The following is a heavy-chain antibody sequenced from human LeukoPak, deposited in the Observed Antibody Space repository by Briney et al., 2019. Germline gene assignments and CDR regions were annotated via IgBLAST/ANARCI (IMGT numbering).Heavy chain of an antibody. D-gene: IGHD2-15*01. CDR2: ISGSGGST. CDR3: AKRTGYCSGGSCYSDY. Sequence: PGGSLRLSCAASGFTFSSYAMSWVRQAPGKGLEWVSAISGSGGSTYYADSVKGRFTISRDNSKNTLYLQMNSLRAEDTAVYYCAKRTGYCSGGSCYSDYWGQGTLVTVSS. CDR1: GFTFSSYA. J-gene: IGHJ4*02. V-gene: IGHV3-23*01.